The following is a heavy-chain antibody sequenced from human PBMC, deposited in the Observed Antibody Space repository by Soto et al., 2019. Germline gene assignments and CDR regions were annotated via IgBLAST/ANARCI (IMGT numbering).Heavy chain of an antibody. CDR2: IIPIFGTA. J-gene: IGHJ6*02. D-gene: IGHD3-3*01. Sequence: SVKVSCKASGGTFSSYAISWVRQAPGQGLEWMGGIIPIFGTANYAQKFQGRVTITADESTSTAYMELSSLRSEDTAVYYCARDGPYYDFWSGYYRMHYYYGMDVWGQGTTVTVSS. CDR1: GGTFSSYA. V-gene: IGHV1-69*13. CDR3: ARDGPYYDFWSGYYRMHYYYGMDV.